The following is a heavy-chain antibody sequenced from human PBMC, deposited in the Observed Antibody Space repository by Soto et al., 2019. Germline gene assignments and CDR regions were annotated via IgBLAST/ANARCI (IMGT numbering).Heavy chain of an antibody. D-gene: IGHD6-19*01. CDR3: ARGPAVAGVGWWFDP. Sequence: SETLSLTCTVSGGAISIYYWSWIRQPPGKGLEWIGYIYYSGSTNYNPSLKSRVTISVDTSKKQFSLKLNSVTAADTAVYYCARGPAVAGVGWWFDPWGQGILVTVSS. J-gene: IGHJ5*02. CDR2: IYYSGST. CDR1: GGAISIYY. V-gene: IGHV4-59*01.